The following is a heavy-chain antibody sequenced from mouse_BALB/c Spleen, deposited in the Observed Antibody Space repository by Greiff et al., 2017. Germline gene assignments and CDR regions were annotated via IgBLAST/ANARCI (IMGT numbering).Heavy chain of an antibody. J-gene: IGHJ4*01. CDR3: ARDLDGNEAMDY. CDR2: ISDGGSYT. CDR1: GFTFSDYY. Sequence: EVQLVESGGGLVKPGGSLKLSCAASGFTFSDYYMYWVRQTPEKRLEWVATISDGGSYTYYPDSVTGRFTISRDNAKNNLYLQMSSLKSEDTAMYYCARDLDGNEAMDYWGQGTSVTVSS. V-gene: IGHV5-4*02. D-gene: IGHD1-2*01.